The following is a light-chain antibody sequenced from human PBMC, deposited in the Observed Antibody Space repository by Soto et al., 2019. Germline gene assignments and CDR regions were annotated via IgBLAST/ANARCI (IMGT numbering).Light chain of an antibody. CDR2: SDL. Sequence: QSVLTQPPSASGTPGQRVTISCSGGTSNIGTNAVNWYQHLPGTAPSVLIYSDLLRPPGVPDRFSGSKSGTSASLAISGLQSEDEADYFCVAWDDRLDGPVFGGGTKVTVL. CDR1: TSNIGTNA. V-gene: IGLV1-44*01. CDR3: VAWDDRLDGPV. J-gene: IGLJ2*01.